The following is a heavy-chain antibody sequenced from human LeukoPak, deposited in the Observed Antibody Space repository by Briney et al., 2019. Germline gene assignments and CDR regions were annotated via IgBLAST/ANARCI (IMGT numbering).Heavy chain of an antibody. Sequence: GGSLRLSCAASGFTFSSYEMNWVRQAPGKGLEWVSYISSSGSTIYYADSVKGRFTISRDNAKNSLYLQMNSLRAEDTAVYYCASGTYYYDSSGYYQYYYYYMDVWGKGTTVTISS. CDR3: ASGTYYYDSSGYYQYYYYYMDV. CDR1: GFTFSSYE. V-gene: IGHV3-48*03. D-gene: IGHD3-22*01. J-gene: IGHJ6*03. CDR2: ISSSGSTI.